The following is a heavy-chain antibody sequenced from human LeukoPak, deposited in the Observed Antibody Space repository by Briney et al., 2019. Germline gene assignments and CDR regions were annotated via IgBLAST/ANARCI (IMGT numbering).Heavy chain of an antibody. CDR1: GFTFSNAW. J-gene: IGHJ4*02. Sequence: GGSLRLSCAASGFTFSNAWMSWVRQAPGKGLEWVGRIKSKTDGGTTDYAAPVKGRFTISRDDSKNTLYPQMNSLKTEDTAVYYCTTDYGSGSYRYFNYWGQGTLVTVSS. CDR3: TTDYGSGSYRYFNY. V-gene: IGHV3-15*01. D-gene: IGHD3-10*01. CDR2: IKSKTDGGTT.